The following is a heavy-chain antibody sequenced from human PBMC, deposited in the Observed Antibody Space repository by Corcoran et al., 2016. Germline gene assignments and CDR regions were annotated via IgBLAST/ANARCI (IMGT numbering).Heavy chain of an antibody. V-gene: IGHV1-2*02. D-gene: IGHD3-3*01. CDR2: INPNSGGT. Sequence: QVQLVQSGAEVKKPGASVKVSCKASGYTFTGYYMHWVRQAPGQGLEWMGWINPNSGGTNYAQKFQGRVTMTRATSISTAYMELSRLRSDDTAVYYCARVEFLEWLDYYYGMDVWGQGTTVTVSS. CDR3: ARVEFLEWLDYYYGMDV. CDR1: GYTFTGYY. J-gene: IGHJ6*02.